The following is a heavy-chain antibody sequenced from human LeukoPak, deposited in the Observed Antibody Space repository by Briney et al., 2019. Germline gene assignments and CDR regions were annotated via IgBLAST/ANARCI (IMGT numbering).Heavy chain of an antibody. CDR1: GFTFSGDW. CDR3: ARDSPQCSGGYCYFVY. CDR2: INSDGSST. J-gene: IGHJ4*02. Sequence: PGGSLRLSCVASGFTFSGDWMHWVRQAPGKGLEWVSRINSDGSSTSYADSVKGRFTISRDNVKNTLYLQMNSLRVEDTAVYYCARDSPQCSGGYCYFVYWGQGTLVTVSS. V-gene: IGHV3-74*01. D-gene: IGHD2-15*01.